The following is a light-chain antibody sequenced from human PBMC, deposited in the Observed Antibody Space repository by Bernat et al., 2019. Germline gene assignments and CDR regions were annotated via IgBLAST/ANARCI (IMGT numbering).Light chain of an antibody. Sequence: DIQMTQSPSTLSASVGDRVTITCRASQSISSWLAWYQQKPGKAPKLLIYKASSLESGVPSRFSGSGSGTGFTLTISKLQPDDFATYYCQHQTIGQGTKVES. CDR3: QHQT. V-gene: IGKV1-5*03. CDR2: KAS. J-gene: IGKJ1*01. CDR1: QSISSW.